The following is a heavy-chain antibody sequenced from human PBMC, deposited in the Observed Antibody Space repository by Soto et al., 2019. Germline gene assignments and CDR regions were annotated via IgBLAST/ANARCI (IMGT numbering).Heavy chain of an antibody. D-gene: IGHD6-13*01. J-gene: IGHJ4*02. CDR2: IYHTGST. CDR3: ARGRYSSSWFYFDY. CDR1: GGSITSYF. Sequence: QVQLQESGPRLVKPSETLSLTCTVSGGSITSYFWNWIRQPPGKGLEWIGYIYHTGSTNYNPSFKSRISTSVDTSKNQFSLTVSSVTAAGTAVYYCARGRYSSSWFYFDYWGQGILVTVSS. V-gene: IGHV4-59*01.